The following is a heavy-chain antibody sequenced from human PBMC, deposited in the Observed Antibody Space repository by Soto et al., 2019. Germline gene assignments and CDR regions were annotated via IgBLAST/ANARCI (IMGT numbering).Heavy chain of an antibody. D-gene: IGHD3-22*01. V-gene: IGHV3-23*01. CDR1: GFIFSSYA. J-gene: IGHJ4*02. Sequence: EVQLLESGGGLVQPGGSLRLSCAASGFIFSSYAMSWVRQAPGKGLEWVSGISASGGSTYYADSVRGRFTISRDSSKNTLYLQMNSLRAEDTALYYCAKIYDGSGYYYGSWGQGTLVTVSS. CDR2: ISASGGST. CDR3: AKIYDGSGYYYGS.